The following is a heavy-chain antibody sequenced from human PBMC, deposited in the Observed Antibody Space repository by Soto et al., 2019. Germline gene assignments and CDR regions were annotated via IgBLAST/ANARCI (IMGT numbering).Heavy chain of an antibody. J-gene: IGHJ4*02. Sequence: GGSLRLSCAASGFTFSSYSMNWVRQAPGKGLEWVSAISGSGGSTYYADSVKGRFTISRDNSKNTLYLQMNSLRAEDTAVYYCAKGDLYKTTRYFDYWGQGTLVTAPQ. CDR2: ISGSGGST. D-gene: IGHD1-7*01. V-gene: IGHV3-23*01. CDR3: AKGDLYKTTRYFDY. CDR1: GFTFSSYS.